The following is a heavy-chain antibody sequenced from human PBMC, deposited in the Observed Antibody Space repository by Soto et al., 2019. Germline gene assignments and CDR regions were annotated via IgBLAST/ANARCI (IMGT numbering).Heavy chain of an antibody. CDR3: ARREIQGPIDY. Sequence: QVQLQESGPGLVKPSDTLSLTCAVSGYSISSSNWWGWIRQPPGKGLEWIGYIYYSGTTYYNPSLKSRGTRSVDTSKNQFALKLTAVTAVDTAVYYWARREIQGPIDYWGQGTLVTVSS. J-gene: IGHJ4*02. CDR1: GYSISSSNW. V-gene: IGHV4-28*01. D-gene: IGHD1-26*01. CDR2: IYYSGTT.